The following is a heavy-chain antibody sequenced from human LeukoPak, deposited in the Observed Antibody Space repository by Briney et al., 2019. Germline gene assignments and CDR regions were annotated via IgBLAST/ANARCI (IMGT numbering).Heavy chain of an antibody. J-gene: IGHJ4*02. CDR1: GGSISSYY. CDR2: IYTSGST. D-gene: IGHD3-10*01. V-gene: IGHV4-4*09. CDR3: ATLAGGY. Sequence: SEALSLTCTVSGGSISSYYWSWIRQPPGKGLEWIGYIYTSGSTNYNPSLKGRVTISVDTSKNQFSLKLSSVTAADTAVYYCATLAGGYWGQGTLVTVSS.